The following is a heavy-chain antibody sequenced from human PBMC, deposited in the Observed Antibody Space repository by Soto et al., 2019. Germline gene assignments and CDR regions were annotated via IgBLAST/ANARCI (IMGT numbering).Heavy chain of an antibody. D-gene: IGHD2-2*01. CDR3: AKNQGVEVVPLATGDWFDP. CDR2: ISGSGFKK. J-gene: IGHJ5*02. CDR1: GFIFENSG. V-gene: IGHV3-23*01. Sequence: GGSLRLSCAASGFIFENSGMSWVRQAPGKGLEWISSISGSGFKKYYADSVKGRFTISRDNSKSTVYLELNNLSAEDTAVYHCAKNQGVEVVPLATGDWFDPWGQGSVFTVSS.